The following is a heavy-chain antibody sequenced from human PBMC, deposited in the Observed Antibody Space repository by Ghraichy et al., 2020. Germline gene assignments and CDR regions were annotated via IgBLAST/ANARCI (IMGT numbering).Heavy chain of an antibody. CDR1: GGSLSGYY. CDR3: ARGPRVTNFGVVTSLDY. CDR2: INHSGTT. J-gene: IGHJ4*02. D-gene: IGHD3-3*01. Sequence: SETLSLTCAVYGGSLSGYYWTWIRQPPGKGLEWIGEINHSGTTNYNPSLKSRVTISVDTSKNQFSLKLSSVTAADTAVYYCARGPRVTNFGVVTSLDYWGQGTLVTVSS. V-gene: IGHV4-34*01.